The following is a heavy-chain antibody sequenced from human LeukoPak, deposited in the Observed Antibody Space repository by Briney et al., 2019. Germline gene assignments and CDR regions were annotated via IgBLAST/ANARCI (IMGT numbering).Heavy chain of an antibody. V-gene: IGHV3-9*01. CDR3: AKDVSSSASYFDY. Sequence: SLRLSCAASGFTFSSYAMSWVRQAPGKGLEWVSGISWNSGTVGYADAVKGRLTISRDNAKNFLYLQMNSLRAEDTALYYCAKDVSSSASYFDYWGQGILVTVSS. J-gene: IGHJ4*02. D-gene: IGHD2-2*01. CDR2: ISWNSGTV. CDR1: GFTFSSYA.